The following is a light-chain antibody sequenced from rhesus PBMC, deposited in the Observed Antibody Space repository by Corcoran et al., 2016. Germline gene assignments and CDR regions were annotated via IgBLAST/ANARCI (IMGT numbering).Light chain of an antibody. Sequence: DIQMTQSPSSLSASVGDRVTITCRASENVNNYLHWYQQTPGKAPKLLIYKASTLQIGVPSRFSGSGSGTDFTLTISSLQPEDFATYYCQHSYGTPFTCGPGTKLDIK. CDR1: ENVNNY. CDR3: QHSYGTPFT. J-gene: IGKJ3*01. CDR2: KAS. V-gene: IGKV1-74*01.